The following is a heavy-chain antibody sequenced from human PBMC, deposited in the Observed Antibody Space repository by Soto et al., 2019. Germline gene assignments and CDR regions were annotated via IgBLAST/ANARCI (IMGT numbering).Heavy chain of an antibody. CDR3: ARDPNSGYYDSSGYNWFDP. Sequence: ASVKVSCKASGYTFTSYGISWVRQAPGRGLEWMGWISAYNGNTNYAQKLQGRVTMTTDTSTSTAYMELRSLRSDDTAVYYCARDPNSGYYDSSGYNWFDPWGQGTLVTVSS. CDR1: GYTFTSYG. CDR2: ISAYNGNT. J-gene: IGHJ5*02. D-gene: IGHD3-22*01. V-gene: IGHV1-18*01.